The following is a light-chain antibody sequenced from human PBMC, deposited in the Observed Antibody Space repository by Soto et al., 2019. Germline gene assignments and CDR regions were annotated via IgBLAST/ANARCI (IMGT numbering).Light chain of an antibody. CDR3: QQYENWPQLT. CDR1: QSVSSSY. V-gene: IGKV3-20*01. CDR2: GAS. Sequence: EIVLTQSPGTLSLSPGERATLSCRASQSVSSSYLAWYQQKPGQAPRLLIYGASSRATGIPDRFSGSGSGTDFTLTISSLQSEDSAVYYCQQYENWPQLTFGGGTKVEIK. J-gene: IGKJ4*01.